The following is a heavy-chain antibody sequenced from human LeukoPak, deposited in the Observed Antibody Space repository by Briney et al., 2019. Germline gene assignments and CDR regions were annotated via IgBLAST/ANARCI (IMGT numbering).Heavy chain of an antibody. Sequence: NWVRQAPGKGLEWIGEINHSGSTNYNPSLKSRVTISVDTSKNQFSLKLSSVTAADTAVYYCARGPFDIAALPKSNWFDPWGQGTLVTVSS. V-gene: IGHV4-34*01. D-gene: IGHD6-25*01. J-gene: IGHJ5*02. CDR3: ARGPFDIAALPKSNWFDP. CDR2: INHSGST.